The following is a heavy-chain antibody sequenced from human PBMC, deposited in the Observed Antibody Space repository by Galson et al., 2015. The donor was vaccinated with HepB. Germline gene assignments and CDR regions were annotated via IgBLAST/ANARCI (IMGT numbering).Heavy chain of an antibody. CDR1: GFTFSDYY. V-gene: IGHV3-11*06. D-gene: IGHD3-9*01. J-gene: IGHJ5*02. Sequence: SLRLSCAASGFTFSDYYMSWIRQAPGKGLEWVSYISSSSSYTNYADSVKGRFTISRDNAKNSLYLQMNSLRAEDTAVYYCARDPKDDILPLFDPWGQGTLVTVSS. CDR2: ISSSSSYT. CDR3: ARDPKDDILPLFDP.